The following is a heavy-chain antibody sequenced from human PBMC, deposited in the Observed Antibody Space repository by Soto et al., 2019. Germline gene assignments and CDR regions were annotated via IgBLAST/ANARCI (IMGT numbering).Heavy chain of an antibody. J-gene: IGHJ5*02. Sequence: PSETLSLTCAVYGGSFSGYYWSWIRQPPGKGLEWIGEIDHSGSTKYNPSLKSRVIISVDTSKKQFSLKVSSVTVADTAVYYCARGQKKSSPSRILPTETTWFDPWGQGTLVTVSS. CDR1: GGSFSGYY. CDR3: ARGQKKSSPSRILPTETTWFDP. V-gene: IGHV4-34*01. D-gene: IGHD6-6*01. CDR2: IDHSGST.